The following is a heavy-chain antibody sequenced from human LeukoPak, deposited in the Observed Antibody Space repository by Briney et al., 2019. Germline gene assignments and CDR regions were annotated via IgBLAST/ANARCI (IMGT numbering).Heavy chain of an antibody. CDR3: AKEPREYCSSTSCPHWFDS. V-gene: IGHV3-23*01. J-gene: IGHJ5*01. D-gene: IGHD2-2*01. CDR1: GFPFSSYA. CDR2: VSGSGGPT. Sequence: GVLRLSCAASGFPFSSYAMSWVRQAPGRALEWVSAVSGSGGPTYYADSVKGRFTISRDNSENTLFLQMNCLRAEDTAVYYCAKEPREYCSSTSCPHWFDSWGQGTLVTVSS.